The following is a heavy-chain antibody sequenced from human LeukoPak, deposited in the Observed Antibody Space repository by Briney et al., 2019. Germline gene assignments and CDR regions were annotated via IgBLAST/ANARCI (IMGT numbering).Heavy chain of an antibody. Sequence: GGSLRLSCVASRFTASNNHMNWVRQAPGKGLEWVSVIYNGDNTYYADSVQGRFTISKDNSKNTLYLQMNSLRPEDTAVYFCARASRWLAFDNWGQGTLATVSS. CDR3: ARASRWLAFDN. J-gene: IGHJ4*02. CDR2: IYNGDNT. V-gene: IGHV3-66*01. CDR1: RFTASNNH. D-gene: IGHD6-19*01.